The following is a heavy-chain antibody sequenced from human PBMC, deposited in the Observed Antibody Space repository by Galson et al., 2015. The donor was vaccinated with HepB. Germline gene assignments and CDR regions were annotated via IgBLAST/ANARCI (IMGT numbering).Heavy chain of an antibody. D-gene: IGHD5-18*01. CDR3: TRGGYSYGYWNY. CDR1: GFTFSSYW. V-gene: IGHV3-74*01. Sequence: SLRLSCAASGFTFSSYWMHWVRQAPGKGLVWVSRIYSDVSTTTYADSVKGRFTISRDNAKNMLYLQMNSLRAEDTAVYYCTRGGYSYGYWNYWGQGTLVTVSS. J-gene: IGHJ4*02. CDR2: IYSDVSTT.